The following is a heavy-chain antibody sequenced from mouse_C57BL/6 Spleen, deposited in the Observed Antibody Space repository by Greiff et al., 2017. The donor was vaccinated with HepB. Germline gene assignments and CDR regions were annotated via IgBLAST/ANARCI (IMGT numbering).Heavy chain of an antibody. CDR2: ISSGSSNI. Sequence: EVQVVESGGGLVKPGGSLKLSCAASGFTFSDYGMHWVRQAPEKGLEWVAYISSGSSNIYYADTVKGRFTISRDNAKNNLFLQMTSLRSEDTAMYYCARKPPNYYAMDYWGQGTSVTVSS. D-gene: IGHD6-5*01. CDR3: ARKPPNYYAMDY. CDR1: GFTFSDYG. V-gene: IGHV5-17*01. J-gene: IGHJ4*01.